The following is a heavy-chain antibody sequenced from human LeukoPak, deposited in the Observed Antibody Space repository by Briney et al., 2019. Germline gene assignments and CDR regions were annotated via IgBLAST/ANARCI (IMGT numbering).Heavy chain of an antibody. CDR3: ARVIVGATGSDY. J-gene: IGHJ4*02. CDR2: ISTDGVNI. D-gene: IGHD1-26*01. Sequence: GGSLRLSCVASGFSFSNYWMHWVRQPPGKGLVWVSRISTDGVNIHYADSVKGRFIISRDNAKNTLYLQMNSLRAEDTAVYYCARVIVGATGSDYWGQGTLVTVSS. CDR1: GFSFSNYW. V-gene: IGHV3-74*01.